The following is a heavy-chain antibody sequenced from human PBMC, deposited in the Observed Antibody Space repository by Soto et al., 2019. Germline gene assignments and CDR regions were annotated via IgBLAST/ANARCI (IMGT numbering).Heavy chain of an antibody. Sequence: EQSGPEVKKPGSSVKVSCKASPDTFNNYGFSWVRQAPGQGLECVGGVVPLLGSATYAQKFQGRATISADESASTVYLELTNLQSDDTAIFYCASGIAVDRFEFWGLGTRVIVSS. J-gene: IGHJ4*01. CDR3: ASGIAVDRFEF. D-gene: IGHD2-15*01. CDR2: VVPLLGSA. CDR1: PDTFNNYG. V-gene: IGHV1-69*01.